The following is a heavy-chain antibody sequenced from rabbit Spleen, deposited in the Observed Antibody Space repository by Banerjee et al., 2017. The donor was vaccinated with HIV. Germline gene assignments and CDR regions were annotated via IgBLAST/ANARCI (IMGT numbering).Heavy chain of an antibody. V-gene: IGHV1S45*01. CDR3: ARDTGTSFSSYGMDL. Sequence: QEQLKETGGGLVQPGGSLTLSCKASGFDFSSYGVSWVRQAPGKGLEWSACIYTSSGSTWYANWAKGRFTISKASSTTVTLQMTSLTVADTATYFCARDTGTSFSSYGMDLWGPGTLVTVS. CDR1: GFDFSSYG. D-gene: IGHD7-1*01. CDR2: IYTSSGST. J-gene: IGHJ6*01.